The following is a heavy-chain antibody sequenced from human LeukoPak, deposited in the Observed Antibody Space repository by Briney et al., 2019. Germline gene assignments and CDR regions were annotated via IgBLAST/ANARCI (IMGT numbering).Heavy chain of an antibody. CDR3: ARWARGDFWSGYYMYYFDY. CDR2: IYPGDSDT. D-gene: IGHD3-3*01. J-gene: IGHJ4*02. Sequence: GESLKISRKGSGYSFTSYWIGWVRQMPGKGLEWMGIIYPGDSDTRYSPSFQGQVTISADKSISTAYLQWSSLKASDTAMYYCARWARGDFWSGYYMYYFDYWGQGTLVTVSS. V-gene: IGHV5-51*01. CDR1: GYSFTSYW.